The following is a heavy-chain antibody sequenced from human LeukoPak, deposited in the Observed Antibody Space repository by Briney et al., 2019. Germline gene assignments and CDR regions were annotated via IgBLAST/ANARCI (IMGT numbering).Heavy chain of an antibody. CDR2: DSNNGNI. Sequence: SETLSLTCTVSGSSISSHSWGWIRQPPGKGLEWIGYDSNNGNINYNPALKSRVTISVDTSKRQISLNLRSVTAADTAVHYCARDNWGSLDYWGQGTLVTVSS. CDR3: ARDNWGSLDY. V-gene: IGHV4-59*11. D-gene: IGHD7-27*01. J-gene: IGHJ4*02. CDR1: GSSISSHS.